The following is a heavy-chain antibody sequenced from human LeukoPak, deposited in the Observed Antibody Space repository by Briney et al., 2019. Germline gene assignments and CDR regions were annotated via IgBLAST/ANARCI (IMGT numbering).Heavy chain of an antibody. CDR1: GGSISSYY. CDR2: IYYSGST. Sequence: SETLSLTCTVSGGSISSYYWSWIRQPPGKGLEWIGYIYYSGSTNYNPSLKSRVTISVDTSKNQFSLKLSSVTAADTAVYYCARDFDSSGSNWFDPWGQGTLVTVSS. V-gene: IGHV4-59*01. D-gene: IGHD3-22*01. J-gene: IGHJ5*02. CDR3: ARDFDSSGSNWFDP.